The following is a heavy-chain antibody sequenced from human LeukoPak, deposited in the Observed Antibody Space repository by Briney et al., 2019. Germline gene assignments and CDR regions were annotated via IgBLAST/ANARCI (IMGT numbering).Heavy chain of an antibody. CDR1: GFTFSSYS. D-gene: IGHD6-13*01. J-gene: IGHJ1*01. V-gene: IGHV3-21*01. CDR2: ISSSSSYI. Sequence: GGSLRLSCAASGFTFSSYSMNWVRQAPGKGLEWVSSISSSSSYIYYADSVKGRFTISRDNAKNSLYLQMNSLRAEDTAVYYCARDSSSWSWAEYFQYWGQGTLVTVSS. CDR3: ARDSSSWSWAEYFQY.